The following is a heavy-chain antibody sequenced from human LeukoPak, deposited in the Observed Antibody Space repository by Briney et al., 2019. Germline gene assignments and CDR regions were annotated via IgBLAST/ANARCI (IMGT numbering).Heavy chain of an antibody. V-gene: IGHV3-30*02. CDR3: ARVSGSSGFPQLPLDY. J-gene: IGHJ4*02. CDR1: GFRFSGSN. CDR2: IVFHGNDK. Sequence: GGSLRLSSAASGFRFSGSNMHWVRRAPGKGLEWVAFIVFHGNDKHYADSVKGRFTISRDNSKNTLYLQMNSLRAEDTAIYYCARVSGSSGFPQLPLDYWGQGTLVSVSS. D-gene: IGHD3-22*01.